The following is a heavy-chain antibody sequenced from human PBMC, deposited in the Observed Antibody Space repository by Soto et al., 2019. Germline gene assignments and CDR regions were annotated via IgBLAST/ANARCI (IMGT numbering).Heavy chain of an antibody. CDR1: GYSFTSYW. CDR3: ARHGTGVRYFDWLLPPYYYYGMDV. V-gene: IGHV5-51*01. Sequence: GESLKISCKGSGYSFTSYWIGWVRQMPGKGLEWMGIIYPGDSDTRYSPSFQGQVTISADKSISTAYLQWSSLKASDTAMYYCARHGTGVRYFDWLLPPYYYYGMDVWGQGTTVTVSS. CDR2: IYPGDSDT. D-gene: IGHD3-9*01. J-gene: IGHJ6*02.